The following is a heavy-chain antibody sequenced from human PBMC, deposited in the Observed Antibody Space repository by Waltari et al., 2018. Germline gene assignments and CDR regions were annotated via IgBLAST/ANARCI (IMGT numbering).Heavy chain of an antibody. Sequence: VELVESGGGVVGVGRSLSPTGAGAGFSFELFGRTGVREAPGKWLEWVAGISWNGGRTGYADSVSGRFTISRHNAKNSLYLEMKSLRDEDTALYYCARGISVGTTGTSWFDPWGQGTLVTVSS. V-gene: IGHV3-20*04. CDR2: ISWNGGRT. CDR1: GFSFELFG. J-gene: IGHJ5*02. D-gene: IGHD1-1*01. CDR3: ARGISVGTTGTSWFDP.